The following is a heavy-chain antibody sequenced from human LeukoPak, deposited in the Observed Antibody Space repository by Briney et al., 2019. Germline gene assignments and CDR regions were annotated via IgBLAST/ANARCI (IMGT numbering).Heavy chain of an antibody. D-gene: IGHD3-10*01. CDR3: AKQSDSGNYYPTGDDY. Sequence: PGGSLRLSCAASGFTLSSYATSWVRQAPGKGLEWVSAISASGADTYYADSVKGRFTISRDTSKNTVYLQMNSLRDEDTAVYYCAKQSDSGNYYPTGDDYWGQGTLVTVSP. CDR2: ISASGADT. J-gene: IGHJ4*02. CDR1: GFTLSSYA. V-gene: IGHV3-23*01.